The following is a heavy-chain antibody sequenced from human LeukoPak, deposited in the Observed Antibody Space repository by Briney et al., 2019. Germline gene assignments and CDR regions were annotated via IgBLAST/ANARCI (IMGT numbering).Heavy chain of an antibody. D-gene: IGHD4-17*01. CDR1: GFTFSSYA. CDR2: VSTSGGST. V-gene: IGHV3-23*01. Sequence: GGSLRLSCAASGFTFSSYAMSWVRQAPGKGLEWVSTVSTSGGSTYYADSVKGRFTISRDNSKNTLYLQMNSLRTEDTAVYYCARGSWRFDNGDSGFDPWGQGTLVTVSS. J-gene: IGHJ5*02. CDR3: ARGSWRFDNGDSGFDP.